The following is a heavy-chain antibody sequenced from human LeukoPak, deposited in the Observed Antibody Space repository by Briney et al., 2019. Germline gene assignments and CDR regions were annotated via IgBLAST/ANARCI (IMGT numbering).Heavy chain of an antibody. J-gene: IGHJ4*02. CDR1: GFTFSSYA. V-gene: IGHV3-30-3*01. Sequence: PGRSLRLSCAASGFTFSSYAMHWVRQAPGKGLEWVAVISYDGSNKYYADSVKGRFTISRDNSKNTLYLQMNSLRAEDTAVYYCARDSSPQYGDYYFDYWGQGTLVTVSS. CDR3: ARDSSPQYGDYYFDY. CDR2: ISYDGSNK. D-gene: IGHD4-17*01.